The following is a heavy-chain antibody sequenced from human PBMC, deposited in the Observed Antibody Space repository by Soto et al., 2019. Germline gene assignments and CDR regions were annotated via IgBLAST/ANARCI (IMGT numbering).Heavy chain of an antibody. J-gene: IGHJ6*02. V-gene: IGHV3-11*06. CDR2: ISSSSSYT. D-gene: IGHD1-26*01. CDR1: GFTFSDYY. Sequence: GGSLRLSCAASGFTFSDYYMSWIRQAPGKGLEWVSYISSSSSYTNYADSVKGRFTISRDNAKNSPYLQMNSLRAEDTAVYYCARDQGGSGRDYYYYGMDVWGQGTTVTVSS. CDR3: ARDQGGSGRDYYYYGMDV.